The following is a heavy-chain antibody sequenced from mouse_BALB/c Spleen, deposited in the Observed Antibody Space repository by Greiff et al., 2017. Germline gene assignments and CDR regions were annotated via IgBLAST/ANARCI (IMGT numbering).Heavy chain of an antibody. J-gene: IGHJ3*01. Sequence: EVQLVESGGGLVQPGGSRKLSCAASGFTFSSFGMHWVRQAPEKGLEWVAYISSGSSTIYYADTVKGRFTISRDNPKNTLFLQMTSLRSEDTAMYYCARQEAYYYGSSYWFAYWGQGTLVTVSA. V-gene: IGHV5-17*02. CDR2: ISSGSSTI. CDR3: ARQEAYYYGSSYWFAY. CDR1: GFTFSSFG. D-gene: IGHD1-1*01.